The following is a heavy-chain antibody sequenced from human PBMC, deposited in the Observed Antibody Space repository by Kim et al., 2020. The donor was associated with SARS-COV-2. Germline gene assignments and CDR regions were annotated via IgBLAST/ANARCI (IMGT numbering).Heavy chain of an antibody. Sequence: GGSLRLSCAASGFTFSSYGMHWVRQAPGKGLEWVAVISYDGSNKYYADSVKGRFTISRDNSKNTLYLQMNSLRAEDTAVYYCAKDRSSRSRLMDVWGQGTTVTVSS. CDR3: AKDRSSRSRLMDV. J-gene: IGHJ6*02. CDR1: GFTFSSYG. D-gene: IGHD6-13*01. V-gene: IGHV3-30*18. CDR2: ISYDGSNK.